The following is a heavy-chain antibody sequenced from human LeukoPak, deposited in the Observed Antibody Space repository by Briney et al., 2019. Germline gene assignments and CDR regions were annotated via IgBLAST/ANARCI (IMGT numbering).Heavy chain of an antibody. CDR1: GGSFSGYY. J-gene: IGHJ3*02. Sequence: PSETLSLTCAVYGGSFSGYYWSWIRQPPGKGLEWIGEINHSGSTYYNPSLKSRVTISEDTSKNQFSLKPNSVTAADTAVYYCARVTLAFDIWGQGTMVSVSS. V-gene: IGHV4-34*01. CDR2: INHSGST. CDR3: ARVTLAFDI.